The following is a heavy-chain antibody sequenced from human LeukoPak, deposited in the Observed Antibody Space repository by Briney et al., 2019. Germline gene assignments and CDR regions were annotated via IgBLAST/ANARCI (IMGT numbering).Heavy chain of an antibody. CDR1: GYTFTGYY. V-gene: IGHV1-2*02. CDR3: ARDWMFGDGYISYYFDY. D-gene: IGHD5-24*01. Sequence: ASVKVSCKASGYTFTGYYMHWVRQAPGQGLEWMGWINPNSGGTNYARKFQGRVTMTRDTSISTAYMELSRLRSDDTAVYYCARDWMFGDGYISYYFDYWGQGTLVTVSS. J-gene: IGHJ4*02. CDR2: INPNSGGT.